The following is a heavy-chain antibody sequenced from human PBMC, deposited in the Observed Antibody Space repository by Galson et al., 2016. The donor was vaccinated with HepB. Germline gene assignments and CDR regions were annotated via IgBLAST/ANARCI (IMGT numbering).Heavy chain of an antibody. V-gene: IGHV3-30*18. D-gene: IGHD6-19*01. J-gene: IGHJ4*02. CDR2: ISYDGKNK. CDR1: EFTFSGYG. CDR3: VKELHKGGWYYFDH. Sequence: SLRLSCAASEFTFSGYGMHWVRQAPGKGLEWVSVISYDGKNKYYADSVKGRFTISRDNSKNTLFLEMNSLRAEDTAVYYCVKELHKGGWYYFDHWGQGTLVTVSS.